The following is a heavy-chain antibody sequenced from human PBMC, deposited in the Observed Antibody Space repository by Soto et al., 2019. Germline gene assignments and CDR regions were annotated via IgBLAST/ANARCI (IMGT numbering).Heavy chain of an antibody. CDR1: GGSIRSSSHY. V-gene: IGHV4-39*01. Sequence: PSETLSLTCTVSGGSIRSSSHYWGWLRQPPGNGLEWIGYIYYSGSTFYNPSLKSRVTISVDTSKNQFSLKLSSVTAADTAVYYCARGGLWFGEDWGQGTLVTVSS. CDR2: IYYSGST. J-gene: IGHJ4*02. CDR3: ARGGLWFGED. D-gene: IGHD3-10*01.